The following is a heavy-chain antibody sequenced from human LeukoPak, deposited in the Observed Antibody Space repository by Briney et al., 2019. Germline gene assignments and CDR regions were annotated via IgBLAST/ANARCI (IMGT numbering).Heavy chain of an antibody. CDR3: ARDRRAFEGYGMDV. Sequence: PGGSLRLSCAASGFTFSSYSMNWVRKAPGKGLERISSISSSSSYIYYADSVKGRFTISRDNAKNSLYLQMNSLRAEDTAVYYCARDRRAFEGYGMDVWGQGTTVTVSS. V-gene: IGHV3-21*01. CDR1: GFTFSSYS. D-gene: IGHD2/OR15-2a*01. J-gene: IGHJ6*02. CDR2: ISSSSSYI.